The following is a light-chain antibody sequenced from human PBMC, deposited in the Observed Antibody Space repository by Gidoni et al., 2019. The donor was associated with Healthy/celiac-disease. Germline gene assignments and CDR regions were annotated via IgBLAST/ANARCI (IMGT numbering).Light chain of an antibody. CDR3: CSYAGSRGV. CDR2: EGS. CDR1: SSDVGSYNL. Sequence: SALTQPASVSGSPGQSITISCTGTSSDVGSYNLVSWYQQHPGKAPKLMIYEGSKRPSGVSNRFSGSKSGNTASLTISGLQAEDEADYYFCSYAGSRGVFGGGTKLTVL. J-gene: IGLJ2*01. V-gene: IGLV2-23*01.